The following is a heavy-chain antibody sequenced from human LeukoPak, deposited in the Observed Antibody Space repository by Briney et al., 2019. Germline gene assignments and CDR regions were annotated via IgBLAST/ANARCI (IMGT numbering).Heavy chain of an antibody. J-gene: IGHJ4*02. V-gene: IGHV3-30*18. CDR3: AKDSGIAVAGIFDY. CDR1: GFTFSSYG. D-gene: IGHD6-19*01. Sequence: GGSLRLSCAASGFTFSSYGMHWARQAPGKGLEWVAVISYDGSNKYYADSVKGRFTISRDNSKNTLYLQMNSLRAEDTAVYYCAKDSGIAVAGIFDYWGQGTLVTVSS. CDR2: ISYDGSNK.